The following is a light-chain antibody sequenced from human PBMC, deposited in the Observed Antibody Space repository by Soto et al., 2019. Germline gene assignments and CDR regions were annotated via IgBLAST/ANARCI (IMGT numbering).Light chain of an antibody. CDR3: QQYGSSTWT. CDR1: QDIRSY. CDR2: AAS. Sequence: SQLTQSPSSLSASVGDRVTITCRDSQDIRSYLEWFQQEPGKAPKVVIYAASTLQSGVQSLFSGSGSGTEFTLTISRLEPEDFAVYYCQQYGSSTWTFGQGTKVDIK. J-gene: IGKJ1*01. V-gene: IGKV1-9*01.